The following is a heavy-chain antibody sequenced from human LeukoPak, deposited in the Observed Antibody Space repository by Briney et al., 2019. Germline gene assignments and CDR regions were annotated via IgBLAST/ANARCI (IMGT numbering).Heavy chain of an antibody. V-gene: IGHV3-30*02. Sequence: GGSLRLSCAASGFTFSSNGMHWVRQAPGKGLEWVAFIRYGGNDERYADSVKGRFTISRDNSKNTLYLQMNSLRAEDTAVYYCARGGGYDYYWLAGWDYWGQGTLVTVSS. CDR2: IRYGGNDE. D-gene: IGHD5-12*01. CDR3: ARGGGYDYYWLAGWDY. J-gene: IGHJ4*02. CDR1: GFTFSSNG.